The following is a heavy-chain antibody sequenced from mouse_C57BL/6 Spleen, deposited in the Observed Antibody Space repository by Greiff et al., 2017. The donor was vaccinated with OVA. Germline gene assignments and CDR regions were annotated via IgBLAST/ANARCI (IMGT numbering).Heavy chain of an antibody. CDR1: GYTFTSYW. CDR3: ARPPYGSSYYYAMDY. CDR2: IYPGSGST. Sequence: QVQLQQPGAELVKPGASVKMSCKASGYTFTSYWITWVKQRPGQGLEWIGDIYPGSGSTNYNEKFKSQATMTVDTSTSTAYMQLSSLTSEDSTVYYCARPPYGSSYYYAMDYWGQGTSVTVSS. D-gene: IGHD1-1*01. J-gene: IGHJ4*01. V-gene: IGHV1-55*01.